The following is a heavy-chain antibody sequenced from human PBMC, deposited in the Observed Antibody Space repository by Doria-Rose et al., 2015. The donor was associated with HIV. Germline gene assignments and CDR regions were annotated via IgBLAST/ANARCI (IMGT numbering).Heavy chain of an antibody. J-gene: IGHJ4*02. Sequence: SGTGLVKPSETLSITCSVSGASVSSRGYYWNWIRQVPGKGLESLGYTYYTGTSDYSPSLKSRLNMAVDTSKNQFSLKLSFVTVADTAVYYCARMGSYRELDYWGQGALVIVS. CDR2: TYYTGTS. D-gene: IGHD3-3*01. V-gene: IGHV4-31*03. CDR3: ARMGSYRELDY. CDR1: GASVSSRGYY.